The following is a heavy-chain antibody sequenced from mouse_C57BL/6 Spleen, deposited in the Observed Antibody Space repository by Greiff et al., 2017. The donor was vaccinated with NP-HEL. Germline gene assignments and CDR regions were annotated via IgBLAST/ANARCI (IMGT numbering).Heavy chain of an antibody. CDR3: TTNYYGTPYAMDY. Sequence: VQLQQSGAELVRPGASVKLSCTASGFNIKDDYMHWVKQRPEQGLEWIGWIDPETGDTEYASKFQGKATITADTSSNTAYLQLSSLTSEDTAVYYCTTNYYGTPYAMDYWGQGTSVTVSS. CDR2: IDPETGDT. CDR1: GFNIKDDY. J-gene: IGHJ4*01. V-gene: IGHV14-4*01. D-gene: IGHD2-1*01.